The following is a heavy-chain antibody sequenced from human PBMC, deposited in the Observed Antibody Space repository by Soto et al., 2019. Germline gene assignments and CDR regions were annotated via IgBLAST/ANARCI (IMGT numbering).Heavy chain of an antibody. CDR3: ARDMHAGFDHYFEP. Sequence: SETLSLTCVVSGGSITSYHWSLIRQFPGKGLEWSADTAYTGNTNYNPSRKSRVTISMDTSKNQLSLKLTSMTAADTAVYYCARDMHAGFDHYFEPWGQGTPVPVS. V-gene: IGHV4-59*01. CDR1: GGSITSYH. CDR2: TAYTGNT. J-gene: IGHJ5*02. D-gene: IGHD5-12*01.